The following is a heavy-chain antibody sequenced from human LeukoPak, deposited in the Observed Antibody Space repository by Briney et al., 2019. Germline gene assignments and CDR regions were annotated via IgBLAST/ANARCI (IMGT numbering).Heavy chain of an antibody. Sequence: GGSLRLSCAASGFTFSTYGMHWVRQAPGKGLEWVAVISYDGSKKYYADSVKGRFTISRDNSKNTLYLKMNSLRAEDTAVYYCAKDSDTYYYYGMDVWGQGTTVTVSS. CDR1: GFTFSTYG. J-gene: IGHJ6*02. V-gene: IGHV3-30*18. CDR2: ISYDGSKK. CDR3: AKDSDTYYYYGMDV.